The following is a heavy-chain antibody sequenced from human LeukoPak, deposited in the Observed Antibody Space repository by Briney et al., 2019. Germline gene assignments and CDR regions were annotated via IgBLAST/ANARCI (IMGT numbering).Heavy chain of an antibody. J-gene: IGHJ3*02. D-gene: IGHD2-2*01. Sequence: SETLSLTCTVSGGSISSYYWSWIRQPPGKGLEWIGYIYYSGSTNYNPSLKSRVTISVDTSKNQSSLKLSSVTAADTAVYYCARICSSTSCYFDAFDIWGQGTMVTVSS. CDR3: ARICSSTSCYFDAFDI. V-gene: IGHV4-59*01. CDR2: IYYSGST. CDR1: GGSISSYY.